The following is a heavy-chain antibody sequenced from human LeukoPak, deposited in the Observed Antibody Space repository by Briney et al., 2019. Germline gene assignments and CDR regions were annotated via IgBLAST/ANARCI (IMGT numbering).Heavy chain of an antibody. Sequence: GRSLRLSCAASGFTFDDYAMHWVRQAPGKGLEWVSGISWNSGSIGYADSVKGRFTISRDNAKNSLYLQMNSLRAEDTAFYYCAKALYGDHTRNNWFDPWGQGTLVTVSS. CDR1: GFTFDDYA. CDR2: ISWNSGSI. V-gene: IGHV3-9*01. J-gene: IGHJ5*02. CDR3: AKALYGDHTRNNWFDP. D-gene: IGHD4-17*01.